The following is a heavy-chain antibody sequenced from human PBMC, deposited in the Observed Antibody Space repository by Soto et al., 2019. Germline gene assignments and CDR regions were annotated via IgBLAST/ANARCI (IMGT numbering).Heavy chain of an antibody. V-gene: IGHV1-58*02. CDR3: AAVGYYDSSGYYSYYYYGMDV. D-gene: IGHD3-22*01. J-gene: IGHJ6*02. CDR1: GFTFTSSA. Sequence: GASVKVSCKASGFTFTSSAMQWVRQARGQRLEWIGWIVVGSGNTNYAQKFQERVTITRDMSTSTAYMELSSLRSEDTAVYYCAAVGYYDSSGYYSYYYYGMDVWGQGTTVTVSS. CDR2: IVVGSGNT.